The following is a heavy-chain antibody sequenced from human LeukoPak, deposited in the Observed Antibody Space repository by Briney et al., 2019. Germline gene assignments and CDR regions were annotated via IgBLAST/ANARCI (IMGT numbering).Heavy chain of an antibody. CDR3: AKDRRPYYYDSSGYYS. J-gene: IGHJ5*02. D-gene: IGHD3-22*01. V-gene: IGHV3-23*01. CDR1: GFTFSSCA. CDR2: ISGNGGST. Sequence: PGGSLRLSCAASGFTFSSCAMSWVRQAPGKGLDWVSAISGNGGSTYYADSVKCLFTISRDNSKNTLYLQMNSLRAEDAAVYYCAKDRRPYYYDSSGYYSWGQGTLVTVSS.